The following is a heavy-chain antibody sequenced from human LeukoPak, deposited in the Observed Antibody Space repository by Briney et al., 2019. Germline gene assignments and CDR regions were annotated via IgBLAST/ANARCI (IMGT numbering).Heavy chain of an antibody. D-gene: IGHD2-15*01. Sequence: GASVKVSCKASGYILTSYVMHWVRQAPGQRLEWMGWINAGNGNTKYSQKSQGRVTITRDTSASTAYMELSSLRSEDTAVYYCARDRCSGGSCYTSPFDYWGQGTLVTVSS. J-gene: IGHJ4*02. CDR3: ARDRCSGGSCYTSPFDY. CDR2: INAGNGNT. CDR1: GYILTSYV. V-gene: IGHV1-3*01.